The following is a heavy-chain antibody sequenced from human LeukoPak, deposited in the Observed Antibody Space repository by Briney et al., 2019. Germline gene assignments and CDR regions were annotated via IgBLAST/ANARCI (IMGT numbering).Heavy chain of an antibody. V-gene: IGHV3-23*01. CDR2: ISGSGGST. J-gene: IGHJ4*02. CDR3: ARDNRVVAATPFH. CDR1: GFTFSSYA. D-gene: IGHD2-15*01. Sequence: GGSLRLSCAASGFTFSSYAMSWVRQAPGKGLEWVSGISGSGGSTYDANSVKGRFTISRDNAKNSLYLQMNSLRAEDTAVYYCARDNRVVAATPFHWGQGTLVTVSS.